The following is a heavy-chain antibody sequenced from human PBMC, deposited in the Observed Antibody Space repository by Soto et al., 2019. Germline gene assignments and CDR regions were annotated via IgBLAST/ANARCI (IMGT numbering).Heavy chain of an antibody. V-gene: IGHV1-69*06. Sequence: SVKVSCKASVGTFSSYAISWVRQAPGQGLEWMGGIIPIFGTANYAQKFQGRVTITADKSTSTAYMELSSLRSEDTAVYYCAREPGRYCSSTSCYPDTFDYWGQGTLVTVSS. D-gene: IGHD2-2*01. CDR1: VGTFSSYA. J-gene: IGHJ4*02. CDR3: AREPGRYCSSTSCYPDTFDY. CDR2: IIPIFGTA.